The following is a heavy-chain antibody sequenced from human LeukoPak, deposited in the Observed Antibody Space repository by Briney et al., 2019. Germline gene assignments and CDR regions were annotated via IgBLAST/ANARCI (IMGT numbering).Heavy chain of an antibody. CDR1: GYTFTSYA. CDR2: INAGNGNT. Sequence: GASVKVSCKASGYTFTSYAMHWVRQAPGQRLEWMGWINAGNGNTKYSQKFQGRVTITRDTSASTAYMELSSLRSEDTAVYYCARWGHPYYYDPYLGGMDVWGQGTTVTVSS. CDR3: ARWGHPYYYDPYLGGMDV. V-gene: IGHV1-3*01. D-gene: IGHD3-22*01. J-gene: IGHJ6*02.